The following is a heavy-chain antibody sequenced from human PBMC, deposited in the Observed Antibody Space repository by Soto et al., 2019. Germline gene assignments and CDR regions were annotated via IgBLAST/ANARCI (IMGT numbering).Heavy chain of an antibody. CDR1: GGSINTFY. Sequence: SETLSPTRTVPGGSINTFYWSWDRQPAGKGLEWIGRIFSSGSTSFHPSLESRVAMSVDTSKNHFSLNLSSVTAADMAVYYCAREGSYSAYNFAHGIQLWSFDFWGQGALVTVSS. CDR3: AREGSYSAYNFAHGIQLWSFDF. CDR2: IFSSGST. D-gene: IGHD5-12*01. J-gene: IGHJ4*02. V-gene: IGHV4-4*07.